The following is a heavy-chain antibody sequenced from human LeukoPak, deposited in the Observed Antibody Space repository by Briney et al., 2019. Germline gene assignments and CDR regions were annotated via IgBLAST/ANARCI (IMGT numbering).Heavy chain of an antibody. CDR2: IKEDGSEK. D-gene: IGHD3-22*01. CDR1: GFTLSNYW. J-gene: IGHJ4*02. CDR3: AREPPLNYYDSRGYSDY. Sequence: GGSLRLSCAAYGFTLSNYWMNWVRQAPGKGLEWVANIKEDGSEKSYVDSVKGRFTISRDNAKNSLYLQMNSLRAEDTAVYYCAREPPLNYYDSRGYSDYWGQGSLVTVSS. V-gene: IGHV3-7*01.